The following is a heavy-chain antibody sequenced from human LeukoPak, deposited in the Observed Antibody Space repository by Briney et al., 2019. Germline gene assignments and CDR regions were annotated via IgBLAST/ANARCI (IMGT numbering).Heavy chain of an antibody. J-gene: IGHJ6*03. CDR2: VSGSGGST. V-gene: IGHV3-23*01. Sequence: TGGSLRLSCAASGFTFSSYAMSWVRQAPGKGLEWVSAVSGSGGSTYYADSVKGRFTISRDNSKNTLYLQMNSLRAEDTAVYYCAKDYSYYYYYMDVWGKGTTVTVSS. CDR1: GFTFSSYA. D-gene: IGHD4-11*01. CDR3: AKDYSYYYYYMDV.